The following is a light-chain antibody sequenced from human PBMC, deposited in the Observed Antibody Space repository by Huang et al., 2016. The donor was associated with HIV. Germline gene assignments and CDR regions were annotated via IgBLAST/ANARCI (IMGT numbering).Light chain of an antibody. CDR2: GAS. Sequence: EIVMTQSPATLSVSPGERATLPCRASQSVSSNLAWYQQKPGQAPRVLIAGASTRATGIPSRFSGSGSGTEFTLTISSLQSEDIAVYYCQQYHIWPKTFGQGTKVEIK. CDR3: QQYHIWPKT. J-gene: IGKJ1*01. V-gene: IGKV3-15*01. CDR1: QSVSSN.